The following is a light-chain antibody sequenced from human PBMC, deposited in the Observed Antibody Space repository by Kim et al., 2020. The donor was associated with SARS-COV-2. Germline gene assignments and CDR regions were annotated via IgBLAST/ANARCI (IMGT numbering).Light chain of an antibody. CDR2: QDT. CDR1: RLSDKS. Sequence: SYELTQPPSVSVSPGQTATITCSGDRLSDKSVSWYQQRPGQSPVLVLYQDTERPSAIPGRFSGSNSGNTATLTISETQTVDEADYFCQAWDTTDAVFGTATKVTVL. V-gene: IGLV3-1*01. CDR3: QAWDTTDAV. J-gene: IGLJ1*01.